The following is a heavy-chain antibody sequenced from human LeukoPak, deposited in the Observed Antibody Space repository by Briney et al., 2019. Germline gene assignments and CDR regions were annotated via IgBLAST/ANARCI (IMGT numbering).Heavy chain of an antibody. CDR2: IRSDGSIK. J-gene: IGHJ3*02. CDR1: GFSFSDYG. D-gene: IGHD4-17*01. CDR3: ATGPAVAFDI. Sequence: PGGSLRLSCAASGFSFSDYGMDWVRQAPGKGLEWVAFIRSDGSIKYYLDSVKGRFTISRDNSKNTMYLQMNSLRAEDTALYHCATGPAVAFDIWGQGTMVTVSS. V-gene: IGHV3-30*02.